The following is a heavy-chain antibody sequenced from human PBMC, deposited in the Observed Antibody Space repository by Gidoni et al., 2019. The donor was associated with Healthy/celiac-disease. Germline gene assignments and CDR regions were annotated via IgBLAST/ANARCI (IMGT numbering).Heavy chain of an antibody. J-gene: IGHJ6*02. V-gene: IGHV3-11*01. Sequence: QVQLVESGGGLVKPGGPRRLSCEASGFTSSYSYMSWIRQAPGKGLEWVSYISSSGSTIYYADSVKGRFTISRDNAKNSLYLQMNSLRAEDTAVYYCASLAPHYYYGMDVWGQGTTVTVSS. CDR3: ASLAPHYYYGMDV. CDR1: GFTSSYSY. CDR2: ISSSGSTI.